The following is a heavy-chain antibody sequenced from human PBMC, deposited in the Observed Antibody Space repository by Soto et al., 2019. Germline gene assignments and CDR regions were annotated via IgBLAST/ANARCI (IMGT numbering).Heavy chain of an antibody. CDR1: GGSISSYN. V-gene: IGHV4-59*01. D-gene: IGHD4-17*01. CDR2: IHYTGST. Sequence: SETLSLTCTVSGGSISSYNWNWIRQPPGKGLEWIGYIHYTGSTNYNPSFTSRVTISVDTSKSQFSLKLSSVTAVDTAVYYCARGPTVTTDYWGQGTLVTVSS. CDR3: ARGPTVTTDY. J-gene: IGHJ4*02.